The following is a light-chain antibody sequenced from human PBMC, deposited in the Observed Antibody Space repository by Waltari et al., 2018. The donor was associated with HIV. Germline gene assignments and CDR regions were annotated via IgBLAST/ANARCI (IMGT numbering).Light chain of an antibody. J-gene: IGLJ3*02. V-gene: IGLV1-51*01. Sequence: QSALTQPPSVSAAPGPRVTISCSGSSSNIGHNYVSWYQQLPGTAPKLIILDNDKRPSGIPDRLSGSRSGTSATLVITGVQTGDEANYYCGTWDARLTIGVFGGGTTLTVL. CDR2: DND. CDR3: GTWDARLTIGV. CDR1: SSNIGHNY.